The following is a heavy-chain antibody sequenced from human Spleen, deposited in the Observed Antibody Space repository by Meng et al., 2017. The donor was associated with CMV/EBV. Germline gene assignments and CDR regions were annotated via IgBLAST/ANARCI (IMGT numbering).Heavy chain of an antibody. CDR2: VFYSGST. D-gene: IGHD6-13*01. CDR3: ARELIAAAGTFDP. J-gene: IGHJ5*02. CDR1: GASIRGNY. V-gene: IGHV4-59*01. Sequence: SETLSLTCTVSGASIRGNYWSWIRQPPGKGLEWIGYVFYSGSTIYNPSLKSRVTISVDTSKNQFSLKLSSVTAADTAVYYCARELIAAAGTFDPWGQGTLVTVLL.